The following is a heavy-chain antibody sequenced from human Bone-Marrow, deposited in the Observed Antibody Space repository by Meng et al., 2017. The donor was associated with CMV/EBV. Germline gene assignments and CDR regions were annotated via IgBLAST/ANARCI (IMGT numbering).Heavy chain of an antibody. CDR3: ARHQWLVSLPGWFDP. Sequence: GESLKISCKGSGYSFTSYWIGWVRQMPGKGLEWMGIIYPGDSDTRYSPSFQGQVTISADKSISTAYLQWSSLKASDTAMYYCARHQWLVSLPGWFDPWGQGTLVTVSS. CDR1: GYSFTSYW. V-gene: IGHV5-51*01. J-gene: IGHJ5*02. CDR2: IYPGDSDT. D-gene: IGHD6-19*01.